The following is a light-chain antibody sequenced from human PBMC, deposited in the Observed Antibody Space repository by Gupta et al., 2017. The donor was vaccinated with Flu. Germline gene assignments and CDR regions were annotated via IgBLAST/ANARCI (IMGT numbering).Light chain of an antibody. J-gene: IGKJ2*01. CDR3: QQVNSYPYT. V-gene: IGKV1-9*01. CDR1: QGIRSY. CDR2: SAS. Sequence: PFFLSASVGDRVTITCRASQGIRSYLAWYQQKPGKAPKLLIYSASTLQSGVPSRFSGSGSGTEYTLTIRSLQPEDFATYFCQQVNSYPYTFGQGTKVEIK.